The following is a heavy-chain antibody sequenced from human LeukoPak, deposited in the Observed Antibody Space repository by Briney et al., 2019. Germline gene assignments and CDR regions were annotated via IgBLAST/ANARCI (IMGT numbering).Heavy chain of an antibody. V-gene: IGHV1-8*01. CDR1: GYTFTSHD. D-gene: IGHD5/OR15-5a*01. CDR2: MNPNSGNT. Sequence: GASVKVSCKASGYTFTSHDINWVRQATGQGLEWMGWMNPNSGNTGYAQKFQGRVTMTRNTSISTAYMELSSLRSEDTAVYYCARARRVVYSVAARYYYMDVWGKGTTVTVSS. CDR3: ARARRVVYSVAARYYYMDV. J-gene: IGHJ6*03.